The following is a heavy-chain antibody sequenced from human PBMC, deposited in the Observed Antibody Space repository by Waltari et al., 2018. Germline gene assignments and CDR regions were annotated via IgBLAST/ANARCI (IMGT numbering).Heavy chain of an antibody. CDR1: GYPFIDYY. J-gene: IGHJ4*02. Sequence: QVLLVQSGAEVTDPGASVTVSCKASGYPFIDYYIHWIRQVPGPGPEWMGWMAPNSGDRKYAQKFQGRVTMTRDTSINAAYLEVSSLRSDDTALYYCARAMAEWYFDYWGQGTLVTVSS. V-gene: IGHV1-2*02. CDR3: ARAMAEWYFDY. D-gene: IGHD3-10*01. CDR2: MAPNSGDR.